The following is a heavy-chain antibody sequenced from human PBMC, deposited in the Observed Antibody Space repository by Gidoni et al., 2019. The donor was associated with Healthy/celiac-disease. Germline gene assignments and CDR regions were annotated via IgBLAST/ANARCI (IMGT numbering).Heavy chain of an antibody. V-gene: IGHV3-33*01. CDR3: ARDGPGGSYYAEYFQH. CDR2: IWYDGSNK. D-gene: IGHD1-26*01. J-gene: IGHJ1*01. Sequence: QVQLVESGGGVVQPGRSLRLACAASGFHFSSYGMDWGRQAPGKGMEWVAVIWYDGSNKYYADSVKGRFTISRDNSKNTLYLQMNSLRAEDTAVYYCARDGPGGSYYAEYFQHWGQGTLVTVSS. CDR1: GFHFSSYG.